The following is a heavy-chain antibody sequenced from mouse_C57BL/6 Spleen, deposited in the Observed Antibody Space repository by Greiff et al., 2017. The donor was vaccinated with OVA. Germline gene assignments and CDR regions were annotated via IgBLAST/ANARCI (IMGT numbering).Heavy chain of an antibody. J-gene: IGHJ2*01. D-gene: IGHD3-1*01. CDR3: ARHANSGDFDY. V-gene: IGHV5-12*01. CDR1: GFTFSDYY. Sequence: EVQVVESGGGLVQPGGSLKLSCAASGFTFSDYYMYWVRQTPEKRLEWVAYISNGGGSTYYPDTVKGRFTISRDNAKNTLYLQMSRLKSEDTAMYYCARHANSGDFDYWGQGTTLTVSS. CDR2: ISNGGGST.